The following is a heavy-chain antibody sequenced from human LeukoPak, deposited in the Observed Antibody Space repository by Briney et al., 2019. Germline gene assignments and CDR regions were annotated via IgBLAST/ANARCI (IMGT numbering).Heavy chain of an antibody. Sequence: SETLSLTCTVSGGSISSYYWSWIRQPPGKGLEWIGYIYYSGSTNYNPSLKSRVPISVDTSKNQFSLKLSSVTAADTAVYYCARVTATYYYGSGSPDYFDYWGQGTLVTVSS. J-gene: IGHJ4*02. CDR2: IYYSGST. CDR1: GGSISSYY. V-gene: IGHV4-59*01. CDR3: ARVTATYYYGSGSPDYFDY. D-gene: IGHD3-10*01.